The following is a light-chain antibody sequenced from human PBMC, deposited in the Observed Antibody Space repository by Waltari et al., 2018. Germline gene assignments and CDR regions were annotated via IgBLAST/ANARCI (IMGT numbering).Light chain of an antibody. V-gene: IGKV1-5*03. CDR2: HAS. CDR1: HSISRW. J-gene: IGKJ4*01. CDR3: QQYISYSGST. Sequence: DIQMTQPPPTLPVSVGDRAPITCRASHSISRWLAWFQHKPGNAPKLLIYHASSLEGGVPSRFSGSRSGTEFTLTISSLQPDDFATYYCQQYISYSGSTFGGGTKVEIK.